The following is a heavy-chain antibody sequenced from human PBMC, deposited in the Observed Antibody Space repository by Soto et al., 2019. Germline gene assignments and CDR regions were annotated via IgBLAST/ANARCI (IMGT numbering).Heavy chain of an antibody. CDR3: TTDGATILFDP. CDR1: GFTFSNAW. J-gene: IGHJ5*02. CDR2: IKTKADAETT. Sequence: EVQLVESGGGLVKPGESLRLSCAASGFTFSNAWMSWVRQAPGKGLEWVGRIKTKADAETTDYAAPVKGRFTISRDDSKNTLYLQMNSLKTEDTALYYCTTDGATILFDPRGQGALVTVSS. D-gene: IGHD1-26*01. V-gene: IGHV3-15*01.